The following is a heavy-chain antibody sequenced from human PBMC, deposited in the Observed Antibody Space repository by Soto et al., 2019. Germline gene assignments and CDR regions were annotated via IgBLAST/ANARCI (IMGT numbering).Heavy chain of an antibody. D-gene: IGHD2-21*02. V-gene: IGHV4-30-4*01. J-gene: IGHJ6*02. CDR1: GGSISSGDYY. Sequence: QVQLQESGPGLVKPSQTLSLTCTVSGGSISSGDYYWSWIRQPPGKGLEWIGYIYYSGSTYYNPSLKSRVTTSVDTSKNQFSLKLSSVTAADTAVYYCARDGAVVTATYYYYYGMDVWGQGTTVTVSS. CDR2: IYYSGST. CDR3: ARDGAVVTATYYYYYGMDV.